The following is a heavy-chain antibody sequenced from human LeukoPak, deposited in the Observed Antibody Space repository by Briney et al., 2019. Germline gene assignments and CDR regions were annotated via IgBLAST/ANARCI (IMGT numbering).Heavy chain of an antibody. J-gene: IGHJ4*02. Sequence: KSSETLSLICTVSCGSISSYYWSWIRQPAGKGLEWIGRIYTSGSTNYNPSLQSRVTMSVDTSKNQFSLKLSSVTAADTAVYYCAREDLWSGYYDYWGQGTLVTVSS. CDR2: IYTSGST. D-gene: IGHD3-3*01. CDR3: AREDLWSGYYDY. CDR1: CGSISSYY. V-gene: IGHV4-4*07.